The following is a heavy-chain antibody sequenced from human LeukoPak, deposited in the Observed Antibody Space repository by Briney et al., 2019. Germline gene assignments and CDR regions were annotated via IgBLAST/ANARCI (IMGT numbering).Heavy chain of an antibody. D-gene: IGHD6-6*01. CDR1: GGSFSGYY. V-gene: IGHV4-34*01. Sequence: SSETLSLTCAVYGGSFSGYYWSWIRQPPGKGLEWIGEINHSGSTNYNPSLKSRVTISVDTSKNQFSLKLSSVTAADTAVYYCARVLARSALDYWGQGTLVTVSS. J-gene: IGHJ4*02. CDR3: ARVLARSALDY. CDR2: INHSGST.